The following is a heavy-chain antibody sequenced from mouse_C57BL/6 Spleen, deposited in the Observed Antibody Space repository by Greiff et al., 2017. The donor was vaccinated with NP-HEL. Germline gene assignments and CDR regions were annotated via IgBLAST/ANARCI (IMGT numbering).Heavy chain of an antibody. Sequence: QVQLQQSGAELVRPGTSVKVSCKASGYAFTNYLIEWVKQRPGQGLEWIGVINPGSGGTNYNEKFKGKATLTADKSSSTAYMQLSSQTSEDSAVYFCARKETIYYGNFDYWGQGTTLTVSS. D-gene: IGHD2-1*01. CDR3: ARKETIYYGNFDY. V-gene: IGHV1-54*01. CDR1: GYAFTNYL. J-gene: IGHJ2*01. CDR2: INPGSGGT.